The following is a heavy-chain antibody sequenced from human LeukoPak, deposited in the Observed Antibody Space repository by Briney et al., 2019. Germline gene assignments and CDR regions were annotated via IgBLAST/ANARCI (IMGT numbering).Heavy chain of an antibody. CDR3: ASEWELP. Sequence: GGSLRLSCAASGFTFSSYAMSWVRQAPGKGLEWVANIKQDGSERYYVDSVKGRFTISRDNAKNSLHPQMNSLRAEDTAVYYCASEWELPWGQGTLVTVSS. D-gene: IGHD1-26*01. J-gene: IGHJ4*02. CDR2: IKQDGSER. CDR1: GFTFSSYA. V-gene: IGHV3-7*01.